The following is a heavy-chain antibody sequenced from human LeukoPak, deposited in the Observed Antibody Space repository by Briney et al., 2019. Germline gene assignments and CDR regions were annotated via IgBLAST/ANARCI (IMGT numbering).Heavy chain of an antibody. V-gene: IGHV4-61*02. D-gene: IGHD2-2*01. CDR3: ARDYQVPAAIGGLWFDP. J-gene: IGHJ5*02. Sequence: SQTLSLTCTVSGGSISSGSYYWSWIRQPAGKGLEWIGRIYTSGSTNYNPSLKSRVTISVDTSKNQFSLKLSSVTAADTAVYYCARDYQVPAAIGGLWFDPWGQGTLVTVSS. CDR2: IYTSGST. CDR1: GGSISSGSYY.